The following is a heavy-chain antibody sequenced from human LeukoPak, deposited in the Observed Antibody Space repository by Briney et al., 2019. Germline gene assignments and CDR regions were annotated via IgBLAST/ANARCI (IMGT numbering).Heavy chain of an antibody. V-gene: IGHV1-2*02. CDR1: GYTFTGYY. J-gene: IGHJ6*03. CDR2: INPNSGGT. Sequence: ASVTVSCKASGYTFTGYYMHWVRQAPGQGLEWMGWINPNSGGTNYAQKFQGRVTMTRDTSISTAYMELSRLRSDDTAVYYCARDSVLRFLEWLSYYYYMDVWGKGTTVTVSS. CDR3: ARDSVLRFLEWLSYYYYMDV. D-gene: IGHD3-3*01.